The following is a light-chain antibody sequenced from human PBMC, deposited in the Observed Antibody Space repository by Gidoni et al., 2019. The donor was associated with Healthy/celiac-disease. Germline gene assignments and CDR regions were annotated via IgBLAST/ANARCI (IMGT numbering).Light chain of an antibody. Sequence: DIVMTQSPLSLPVTPGEPAYISCRSSQSLLHSNGYNYLDWYLQKPGQSPQLLIYLGSNRASGVPDRFSGSGSGTDFTLKISRVESDDVGVYYCMQALQTPLTFXXXTRLEIK. CDR2: LGS. J-gene: IGKJ5*01. V-gene: IGKV2-28*01. CDR3: MQALQTPLT. CDR1: QSLLHSNGYNY.